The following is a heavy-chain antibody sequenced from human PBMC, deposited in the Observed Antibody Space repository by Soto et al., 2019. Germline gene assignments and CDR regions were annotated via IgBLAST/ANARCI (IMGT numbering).Heavy chain of an antibody. D-gene: IGHD3-10*01. CDR2: ISRSSNHI. CDR1: GFSFSNYT. Sequence: LRLSCAASGFSFSNYTMNWVRQAPGKGLEWVSVISRSSNHIYYADSMKGRFTISRDNAKNSLYLQMNSLRAEDTAVYYCAKDRGRGSPVSGGMDVWGQGTTVTVSS. CDR3: AKDRGRGSPVSGGMDV. J-gene: IGHJ6*02. V-gene: IGHV3-21*01.